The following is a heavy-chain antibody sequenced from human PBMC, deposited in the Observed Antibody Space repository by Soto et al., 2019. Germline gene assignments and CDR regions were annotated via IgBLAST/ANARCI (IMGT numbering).Heavy chain of an antibody. CDR2: ISGDGSTT. D-gene: IGHD5-12*01. J-gene: IGHJ4*02. CDR3: ATGSIVAFEY. V-gene: IGHV3-74*01. Sequence: GGSLRLSCAASGFTCSNYAMNWVRQVPGKGLVWVSRISGDGSTTAYADSVKGRFTISRDNAKDTLYLQMNSLRAEDTGVYYCATGSIVAFEYWGQGVLVTVSS. CDR1: GFTCSNYA.